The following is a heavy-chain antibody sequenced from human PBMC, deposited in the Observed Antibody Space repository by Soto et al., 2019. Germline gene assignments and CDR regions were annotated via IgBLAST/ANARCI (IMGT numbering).Heavy chain of an antibody. CDR2: ISQSEGT. CDR3: ARGSDRYKVHY. CDR1: GGSFSGYY. V-gene: IGHV4-34*01. Sequence: QERLQQWGAGLLKPSETLSLTCAVYGGSFSGYYWNWIRQPPGKGLEWIGEISQSEGTSYNPSLKSRVTISVDTSMNQFSRKLRSVTAADTAVYFCARGSDRYKVHYWGQGTLVTVSS. J-gene: IGHJ4*02. D-gene: IGHD1-1*01.